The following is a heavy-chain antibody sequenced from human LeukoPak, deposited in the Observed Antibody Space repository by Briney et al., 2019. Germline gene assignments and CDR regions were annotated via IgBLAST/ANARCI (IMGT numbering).Heavy chain of an antibody. D-gene: IGHD5-12*01. CDR1: GGSISSYY. CDR3: ARANRYDLYFDY. Sequence: PSETLSLTCTVSGGSISSYYWSWIRQPPGKGLEWIGYIYYSGSTNYKPSLKSRVTISVDTSKNQISLKVSSVTAADTAVYYCARANRYDLYFDYWGQGTLVTVSS. CDR2: IYYSGST. J-gene: IGHJ4*02. V-gene: IGHV4-59*01.